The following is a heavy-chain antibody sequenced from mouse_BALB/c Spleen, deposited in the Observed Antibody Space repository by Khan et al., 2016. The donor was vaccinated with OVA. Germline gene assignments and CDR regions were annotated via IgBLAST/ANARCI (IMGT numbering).Heavy chain of an antibody. V-gene: IGHV2-3*01. CDR1: GFSLTSYG. D-gene: IGHD1-1*01. Sequence: QVQLKESGPGLVAPSQSLSITCTVSGFSLTSYGVNWVRQPPGKGLEWLGVIWGDGSLNYHSTLKSRLIISKDNSKRQVFLTLNSLQTDDTATYYCAKFTPDYYSMAQWGQGTSVTVSS. CDR2: IWGDGSL. CDR3: AKFTPDYYSMAQ. J-gene: IGHJ4*01.